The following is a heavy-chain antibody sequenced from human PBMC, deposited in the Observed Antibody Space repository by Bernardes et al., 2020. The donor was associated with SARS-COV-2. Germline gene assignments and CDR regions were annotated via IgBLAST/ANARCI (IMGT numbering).Heavy chain of an antibody. CDR3: ARRARYCSSTSCYVVPFDY. V-gene: IGHV4-39*01. CDR1: GGSISSSSYY. CDR2: IYYSGST. Sequence: SETLSLTCTVSGGSISSSSYYWGWIRQPPGKGLEWIGSIYYSGSTYYNPSLKSRVTISVDTSKNQFSLKLSSVTAADTAVYYCARRARYCSSTSCYVVPFDYWGQGTLVTVSS. D-gene: IGHD2-2*01. J-gene: IGHJ4*02.